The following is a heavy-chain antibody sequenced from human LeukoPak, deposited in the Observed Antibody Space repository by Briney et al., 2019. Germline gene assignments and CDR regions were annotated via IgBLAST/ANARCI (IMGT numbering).Heavy chain of an antibody. Sequence: GGSLRLSCAASGFTFSSYSMNWVRQAPGKGLEWVSYISSSSSTIYYADSVNGRFTISRDNAKNSLYLQMNSLRAEDTAVYYCAREKLRFLEWPLNAFDIWGQGTMVTVSS. V-gene: IGHV3-48*01. J-gene: IGHJ3*02. CDR2: ISSSSSTI. CDR1: GFTFSSYS. D-gene: IGHD3-3*01. CDR3: AREKLRFLEWPLNAFDI.